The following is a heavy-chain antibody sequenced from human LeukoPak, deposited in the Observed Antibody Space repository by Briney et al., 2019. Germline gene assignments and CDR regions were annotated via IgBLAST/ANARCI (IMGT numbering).Heavy chain of an antibody. J-gene: IGHJ3*02. Sequence: AGESLRHSYVASGLSISGQWMNWVRQAPGKGLEWVSVIYSGGSTYYADSVKGRFTISRDNSKNTLYLQMNSLRAEDTAVYYCARAPYSSSWYVGAFDSWGQGTMVTVSS. V-gene: IGHV3-53*01. CDR1: GLSISGQW. CDR2: IYSGGST. D-gene: IGHD6-13*01. CDR3: ARAPYSSSWYVGAFDS.